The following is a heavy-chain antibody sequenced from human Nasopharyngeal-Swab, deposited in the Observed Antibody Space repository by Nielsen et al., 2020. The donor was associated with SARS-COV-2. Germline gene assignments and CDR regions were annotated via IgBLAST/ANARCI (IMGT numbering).Heavy chain of an antibody. CDR1: GYTFTSYA. Sequence: ASLKVSCKASGYTFTSYAMNWVRQAPGQGLEWMGWINTNTGNPTYAQGFTGRFVFSLDTSVSTAYLQISSLKAEDTAVYYCAREMTLGRRGYYYGMDVWGQGTTVTVSS. V-gene: IGHV7-4-1*02. J-gene: IGHJ6*02. D-gene: IGHD1-26*01. CDR3: AREMTLGRRGYYYGMDV. CDR2: INTNTGNP.